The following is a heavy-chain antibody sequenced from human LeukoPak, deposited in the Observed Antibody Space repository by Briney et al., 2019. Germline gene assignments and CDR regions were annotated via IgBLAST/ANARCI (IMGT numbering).Heavy chain of an antibody. Sequence: SETLCLTCAVYGGSFSGYHWTWIRQSPGKGLEWIGDIIPSGSTYYNASLKSRLTISVDTSKNQFSLKLRPVTAADTAVYYCARGRHDITMIVVVMPSVSYYLDVWGKGSTVTVS. D-gene: IGHD3-22*01. V-gene: IGHV4-34*01. J-gene: IGHJ6*03. CDR1: GGSFSGYH. CDR3: ARGRHDITMIVVVMPSVSYYLDV. CDR2: IIPSGST.